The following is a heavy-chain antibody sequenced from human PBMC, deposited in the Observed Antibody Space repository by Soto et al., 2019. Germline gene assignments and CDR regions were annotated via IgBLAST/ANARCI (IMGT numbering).Heavy chain of an antibody. CDR1: GVSISSATW. Sequence: PSETLSLTCAVSGVSISSATWWTWVRQTPQRGLEYIGEIFHDGTANYYPSFERRVAISVDTSKNQFSLKLTSVTAADTAIYFCARLVYDTRLNYMYFDFWGQGALVTVSS. CDR2: IFHDGTA. J-gene: IGHJ4*02. V-gene: IGHV4-4*02. CDR3: ARLVYDTRLNYMYFDF. D-gene: IGHD2-8*01.